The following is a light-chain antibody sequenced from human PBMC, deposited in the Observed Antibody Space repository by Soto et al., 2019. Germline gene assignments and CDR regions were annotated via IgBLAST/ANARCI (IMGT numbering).Light chain of an antibody. V-gene: IGLV2-14*01. Sequence: QSVLTQPASVSGPPGQSITISCTGTSSDVGGYNYVSWYQQHPGKAPKLMIYDVSNRPSGVSNRFSGSKSGNTASLSISGLQAEDKADYYCSSYASSSTRVFGTGTKVTVL. CDR1: SSDVGGYNY. J-gene: IGLJ1*01. CDR3: SSYASSSTRV. CDR2: DVS.